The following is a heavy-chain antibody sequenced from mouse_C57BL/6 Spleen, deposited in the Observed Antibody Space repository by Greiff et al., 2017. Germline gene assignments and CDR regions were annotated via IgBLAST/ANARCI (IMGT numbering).Heavy chain of an antibody. V-gene: IGHV2-5*01. J-gene: IGHJ4*01. CDR1: GFSLTSYG. CDR3: AKNYYSNLYAMDY. D-gene: IGHD2-5*01. CDR2: IWRGGST. Sequence: VQLKESGPGLVQPSQSLSITCTVSGFSLTSYGVHWVRQSPGKGLEWLGVIWRGGSTDYNAAFMSRLSITKDNSKSQVFFKMNSLQADDTAIYYCAKNYYSNLYAMDYWGQGTSVTVSS.